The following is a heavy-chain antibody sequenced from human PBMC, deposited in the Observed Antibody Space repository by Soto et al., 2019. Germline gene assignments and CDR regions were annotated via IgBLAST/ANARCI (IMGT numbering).Heavy chain of an antibody. CDR3: ARDQRITVAGTGDY. Sequence: GAELKVCCKGCGYTFTNYDISWVRQATGQGLEWMGWISAYNGNTNYAQKVQGRVTMTTDTSTSTAYMELRSLRSDDTAVYYCARDQRITVAGTGDYWGQGTLVTVSS. V-gene: IGHV1-18*01. D-gene: IGHD6-19*01. J-gene: IGHJ4*02. CDR2: ISAYNGNT. CDR1: GYTFTNYD.